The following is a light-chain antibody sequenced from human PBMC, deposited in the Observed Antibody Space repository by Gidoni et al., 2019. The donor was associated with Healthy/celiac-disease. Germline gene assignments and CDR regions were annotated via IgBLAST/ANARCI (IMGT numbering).Light chain of an antibody. Sequence: ETVLTQPPATLSLSPGERATLSCRARPSVSSYFAWYQQKPGPAPRLLIYDASNRATGIPARFSGSGSGTDFTLTISSLGPEAFAVYSCQQRRNWPLFTFGPGTKVDIK. J-gene: IGKJ3*01. CDR1: PSVSSY. V-gene: IGKV3-11*01. CDR3: QQRRNWPLFT. CDR2: DAS.